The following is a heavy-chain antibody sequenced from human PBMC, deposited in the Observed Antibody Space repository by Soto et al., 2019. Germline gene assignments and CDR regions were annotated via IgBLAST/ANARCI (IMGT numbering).Heavy chain of an antibody. CDR3: AREGSVSSSDYYAYYYGMDV. CDR2: ISSSGGII. J-gene: IGHJ6*02. V-gene: IGHV3-48*03. CDR1: GFTFSNYD. D-gene: IGHD3-10*01. Sequence: LRLSCAASGFTFSNYDINWVRQAPGKGPEWISHISSSGGIIYYADSVKGRFTISRDNAKNSLYPQMNSLRGEDTAVYYCAREGSVSSSDYYAYYYGMDVWGQGTTVTVSS.